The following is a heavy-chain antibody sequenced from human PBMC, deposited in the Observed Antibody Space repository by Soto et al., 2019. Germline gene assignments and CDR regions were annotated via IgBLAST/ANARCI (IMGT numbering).Heavy chain of an antibody. CDR1: GFTFSDYY. D-gene: IGHD3-22*01. V-gene: IGHV3-11*06. J-gene: IGHJ4*02. CDR2: ISSSSSYT. Sequence: PGGSLRLSCAASGFTFSDYYMSWIRQAPGKGLEWVSYISSSSSYTNYADSVKGRFTISRDNAKNSLYLQMNSLRAEDTAVYYCARGYYDSSGYYRYYFDYWGQGTLVTVSS. CDR3: ARGYYDSSGYYRYYFDY.